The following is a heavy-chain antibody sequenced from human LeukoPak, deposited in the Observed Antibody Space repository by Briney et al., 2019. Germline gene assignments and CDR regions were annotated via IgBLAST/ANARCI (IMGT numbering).Heavy chain of an antibody. CDR2: ISSSGSTI. J-gene: IGHJ6*03. CDR3: ARTNPYYYYMDV. Sequence: GGSLRLSCAASGFTFNDYYMSWIRQAPGRGLEWVSYISSSGSTIYYADSVKGRFTISRDNAKNSLYLQMNSLRAEDTAVYYCARTNPYYYYMDVWGKGTTVTVSS. CDR1: GFTFNDYY. V-gene: IGHV3-11*04.